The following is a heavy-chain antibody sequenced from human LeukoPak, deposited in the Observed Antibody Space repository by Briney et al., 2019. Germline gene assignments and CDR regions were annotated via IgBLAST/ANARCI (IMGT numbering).Heavy chain of an antibody. CDR2: IWYDGSNK. Sequence: PGRSLRLSCAASGFTFSSYGMHWVRQAPGKGLEWVAVIWYDGSNKYYADSVKGRFTISRDNSKNTLYLQMSSLKGEDTAVYYCAREWDQGYYDSSGYWLSYGMDVWGQGTTVTVSS. D-gene: IGHD3-22*01. J-gene: IGHJ6*02. CDR1: GFTFSSYG. V-gene: IGHV3-33*01. CDR3: AREWDQGYYDSSGYWLSYGMDV.